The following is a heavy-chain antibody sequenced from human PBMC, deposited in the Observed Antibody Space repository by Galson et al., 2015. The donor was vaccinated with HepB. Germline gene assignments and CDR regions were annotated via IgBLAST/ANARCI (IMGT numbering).Heavy chain of an antibody. Sequence: PALVKPTQTLTLTCTFSGFSLSTSGVGVGWIRQPPGKALEWLALIYWDDDKRYSPSLKSRLTITKDTSKNQVVLTMTNMDPVDTATYYCAHSDPREWFGELFFPYYFDYWGQGTLVTVSS. CDR2: IYWDDDK. CDR1: GFSLSTSGVG. V-gene: IGHV2-5*02. D-gene: IGHD3-10*01. CDR3: AHSDPREWFGELFFPYYFDY. J-gene: IGHJ4*02.